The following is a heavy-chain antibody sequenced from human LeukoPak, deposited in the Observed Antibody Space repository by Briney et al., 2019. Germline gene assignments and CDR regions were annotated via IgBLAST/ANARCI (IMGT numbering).Heavy chain of an antibody. J-gene: IGHJ3*02. Sequence: PGGSLRFSCAASGFTFSSYSMNWVRQAPGKGLEWVSSISSSSSYIYYADSVKGRFTISRDNAKNSLYLQMNSLRAEDTAVYYCARLWVTDTYNLGVDAFDIWGQGTMVTVSS. CDR1: GFTFSSYS. V-gene: IGHV3-21*01. D-gene: IGHD5-24*01. CDR3: ARLWVTDTYNLGVDAFDI. CDR2: ISSSSSYI.